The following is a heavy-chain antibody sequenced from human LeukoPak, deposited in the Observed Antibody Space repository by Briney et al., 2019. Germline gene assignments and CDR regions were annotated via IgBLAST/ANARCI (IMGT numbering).Heavy chain of an antibody. J-gene: IGHJ4*02. D-gene: IGHD2-8*02. Sequence: SETLSLTCAVYGGSFSDYYWSWVRQPPGNGLEWIGEINHSGTTNYNPSLESRVTILVDTSKNQVSLNLISVTAADTAVYYCARFGRGAWYGWVDLWGQGTLVTVSS. V-gene: IGHV4-34*01. CDR1: GGSFSDYY. CDR2: INHSGTT. CDR3: ARFGRGAWYGWVDL.